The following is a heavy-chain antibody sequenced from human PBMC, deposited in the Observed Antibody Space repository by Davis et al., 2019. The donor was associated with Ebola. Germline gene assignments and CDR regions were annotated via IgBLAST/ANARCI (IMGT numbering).Heavy chain of an antibody. CDR2: ISAYNGNT. Sequence: AASVKVSCKVSGYNFNAYGVTWVRQAPGQGLEWMGWISAYNGNTAYAQILQGRVTMTTDTSTGTAYMELRSLRSDDTAVYFCARTSIVGTTTTASDIWGQGTMVTVSS. CDR3: ARTSIVGTTTTASDI. CDR1: GYNFNAYG. D-gene: IGHD1-26*01. J-gene: IGHJ3*02. V-gene: IGHV1-18*04.